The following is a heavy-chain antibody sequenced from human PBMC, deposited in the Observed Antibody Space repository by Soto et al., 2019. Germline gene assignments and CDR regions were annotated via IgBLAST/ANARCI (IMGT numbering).Heavy chain of an antibody. D-gene: IGHD6-13*01. Sequence: KTSETLSLTCTVSGGSISSYYWSWIRQPPGKGLEWIGYIYYSGSTNYNPSLKSRVTISVDTSKNQFSLKLSSVTAADTAVYYCAREYSSSWHDAFDIWGQGTMV. CDR1: GGSISSYY. CDR2: IYYSGST. V-gene: IGHV4-59*01. J-gene: IGHJ3*02. CDR3: AREYSSSWHDAFDI.